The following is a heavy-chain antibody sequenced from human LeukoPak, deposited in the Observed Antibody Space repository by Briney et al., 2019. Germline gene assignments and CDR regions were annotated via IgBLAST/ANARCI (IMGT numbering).Heavy chain of an antibody. J-gene: IGHJ4*02. CDR2: IYYSGST. CDR1: GGSISSYY. V-gene: IGHV4-59*01. D-gene: IGHD5-12*01. CDR3: ARRRSGGYVSNVDFDY. Sequence: SETLSLTCTVSGGSISSYYWSWIRQPPGKGLEWIGYIYYSGSTNYNPSLKSRVTISVDTSKNQFSLKLSSVTAADTAVYYCARRRSGGYVSNVDFDYWGQGTLVTVSS.